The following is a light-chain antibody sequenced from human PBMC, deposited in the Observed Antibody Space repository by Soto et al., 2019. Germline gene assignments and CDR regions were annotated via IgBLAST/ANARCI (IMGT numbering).Light chain of an antibody. Sequence: QSVLTQPPSASGTPGQRVAISCSGGSSNIGSNTVNWYQQLPGTAPKLLIYRKNQRPSGVPDRFSGSKSGTSASLAISGLQSEDEADYYCAAWGDSLNGPVFGGGTELTVL. V-gene: IGLV1-44*01. CDR2: RKN. CDR3: AAWGDSLNGPV. J-gene: IGLJ3*02. CDR1: SSNIGSNT.